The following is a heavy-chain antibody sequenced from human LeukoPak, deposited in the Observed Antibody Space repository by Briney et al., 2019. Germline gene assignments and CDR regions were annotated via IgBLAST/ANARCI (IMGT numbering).Heavy chain of an antibody. CDR2: ISWNSGSI. V-gene: IGHV3-9*03. J-gene: IGHJ6*03. CDR1: GFTFDDYA. CDR3: AKGGGSTTYYYMDV. Sequence: GGSLRLSCAASGFTFDDYAMHWVRQAPGKGLEWVSGISWNSGSIGYADSVKGRFTISRDNAKNSLYLQMNSLRAEDMALYYFAKGGGSTTYYYMDVWGKGTTVTVSS. D-gene: IGHD1-1*01.